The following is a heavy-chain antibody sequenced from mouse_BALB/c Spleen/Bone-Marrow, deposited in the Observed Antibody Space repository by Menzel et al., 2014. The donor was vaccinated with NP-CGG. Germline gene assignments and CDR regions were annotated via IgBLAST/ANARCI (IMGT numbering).Heavy chain of an antibody. Sequence: EVKLVESGGDIVKPGGSLKLSCAASGFTFSSYGMSWVRQSPDKRLEWVATISSGGSNTFYPDNVKGRFTISRDNAKNPLYLQMSSLKSEDTAMYYCARRSDSDSFDYWGRGTTLTVPS. J-gene: IGHJ2*01. CDR2: ISSGGSNT. CDR1: GFTFSSYG. D-gene: IGHD2-4*01. CDR3: ARRSDSDSFDY. V-gene: IGHV5-6*02.